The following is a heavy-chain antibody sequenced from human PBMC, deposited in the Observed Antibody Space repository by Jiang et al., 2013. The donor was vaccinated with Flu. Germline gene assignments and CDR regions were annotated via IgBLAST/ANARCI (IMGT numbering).Heavy chain of an antibody. V-gene: IGHV1-3*01. D-gene: IGHD2-15*01. Sequence: EVRSLGLSEGSCKASGFTFRTSAFHWVRQAPGQSFEWMGWINSGNGNTRYSQKFQGRVTITRDTSANTVYMEMSGLRSEDTAVYFCARVGVSFESDFWGQGTLVTVSS. J-gene: IGHJ4*02. CDR1: GFTFRTSA. CDR3: ARVGVSFESDF. CDR2: INSGNGNT.